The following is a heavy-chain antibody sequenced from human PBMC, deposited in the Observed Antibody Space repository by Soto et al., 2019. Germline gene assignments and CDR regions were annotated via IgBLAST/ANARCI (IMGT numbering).Heavy chain of an antibody. V-gene: IGHV4-39*01. CDR3: ARRPPIVLMVYATHEYFDY. D-gene: IGHD2-8*01. CDR2: IYYSGST. CDR1: GGSISSSSYY. Sequence: QLQLQESGPGLVKPSETLSLTCTVSGGSISSSSYYWGWIRQPPGKGLEWIGSIYYSGSTYYNPSLKSRVTISVDTSKNQFSLKLSSVTAADTAVYYCARRPPIVLMVYATHEYFDYWGQGTLVTVSS. J-gene: IGHJ4*02.